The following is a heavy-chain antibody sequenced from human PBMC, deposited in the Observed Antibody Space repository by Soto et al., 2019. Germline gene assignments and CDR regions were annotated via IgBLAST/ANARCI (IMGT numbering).Heavy chain of an antibody. Sequence: EVQLVESGGGLIQPGGSLRLSCAASGFTVSSNYMSWVRQAPGKGLEWVSVIYSGGSTYYADSVKGRFTISRDNSKNTLYLQMNSLRAEDTAVYYCARSTVVVTAPDVFDIWGQGTMVTVSS. CDR1: GFTVSSNY. V-gene: IGHV3-53*01. CDR2: IYSGGST. J-gene: IGHJ3*02. CDR3: ARSTVVVTAPDVFDI. D-gene: IGHD2-21*02.